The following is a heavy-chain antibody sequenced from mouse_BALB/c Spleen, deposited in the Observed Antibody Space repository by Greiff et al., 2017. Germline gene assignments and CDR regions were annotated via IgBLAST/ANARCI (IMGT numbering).Heavy chain of an antibody. J-gene: IGHJ3*01. CDR3: TRDEGGYDPAWFAY. Sequence: VQLKQSGAELVRPGASVTLSCKASGYTFTDYEMHWVKQTPVHGLEWIGAIDPETGGTAYNQKFKGKATLTADKSSSTAYMELRSLTSEDSAVYYCTRDEGGYDPAWFAYWGQGTLVTVSA. CDR1: GYTFTDYE. V-gene: IGHV1-15*01. CDR2: IDPETGGT. D-gene: IGHD2-2*01.